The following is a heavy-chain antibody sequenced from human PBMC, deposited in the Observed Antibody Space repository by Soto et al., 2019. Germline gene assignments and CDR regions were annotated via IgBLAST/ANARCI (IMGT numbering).Heavy chain of an antibody. Sequence: GASVEASCEVPGYSFSEMSMHWVLLISGSVLECMGIFDGVDGDIMFAHKFEGRVIMSEGTSSDTAYMDLSCLRSDDTAVYYGGIPGVTGHLDYWGQGSWVTGSS. CDR2: FDGVDGDI. CDR3: GIPGVTGHLDY. CDR1: GYSFSEMS. J-gene: IGHJ4*02. D-gene: IGHD1-1*01. V-gene: IGHV1-24*01.